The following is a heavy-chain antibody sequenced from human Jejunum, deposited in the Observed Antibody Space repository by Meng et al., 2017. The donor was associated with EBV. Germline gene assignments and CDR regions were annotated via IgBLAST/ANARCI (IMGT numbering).Heavy chain of an antibody. Sequence: VECVGGVVRLGGYVCLPRGTSGFTFNDYLCDWVAPAPRQGLEWVSKNINGGGNTHYADPVKGRFNISRDNSKNTLYLEMISLRAEDTPVYYCKKDVGVVLFYYWGQGTLVTVSS. CDR1: GFTFNDYL. J-gene: IGHJ4*02. V-gene: IGHV3-23*04. CDR3: KKDVGVVLFYY. CDR2: NINGGGNT. D-gene: IGHD2-8*01.